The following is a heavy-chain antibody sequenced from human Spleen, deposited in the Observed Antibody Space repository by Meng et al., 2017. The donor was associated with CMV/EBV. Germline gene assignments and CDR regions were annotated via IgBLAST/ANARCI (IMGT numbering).Heavy chain of an antibody. CDR3: ARDSYVSGGYLGWFDP. Sequence: GGTFSSNTCSGVRQAPGQGREWMGKVFPMVDKANYAQKSQGRVTITADKSTSTAYMELTGLRSEDTAVYYCARDSYVSGGYLGWFDPWGQGTLVTVSS. V-gene: IGHV1-69*08. CDR1: GGTFSSNT. D-gene: IGHD3-16*02. CDR2: VFPMVDKA. J-gene: IGHJ5*02.